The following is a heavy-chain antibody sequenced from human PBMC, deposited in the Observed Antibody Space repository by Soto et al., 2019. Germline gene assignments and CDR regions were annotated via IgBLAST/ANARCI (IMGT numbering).Heavy chain of an antibody. CDR3: ARDRSSYFDY. J-gene: IGHJ4*02. Sequence: GGSLRLSCVASGFTFSSYGMHWVRQAPGKGLEWVAVIWYDGSHTHYADSVKGRFTISRDNSRNTLYLQMNSLRAEDTAVYYCARDRSSYFDYWGQGALVTVSS. CDR1: GFTFSSYG. V-gene: IGHV3-33*01. CDR2: IWYDGSHT.